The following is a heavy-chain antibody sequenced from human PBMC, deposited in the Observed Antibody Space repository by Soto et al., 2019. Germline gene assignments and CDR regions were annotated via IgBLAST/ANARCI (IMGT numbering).Heavy chain of an antibody. J-gene: IGHJ6*03. CDR3: ARALEYYDFWSGYYQTGGYYYYYMDV. CDR2: ISHSSSVI. V-gene: IGHV3-30*12. Sequence: GGSLRLSCGASGFSFSSYAMNWVRQAPGKGLEWVAVISHSSSVIYYADSVKGRFTISRDNAKNSLYLQMNSLRAEDTAVYYCARALEYYDFWSGYYQTGGYYYYYMDVWGKGTTVTVSS. CDR1: GFSFSSYA. D-gene: IGHD3-3*01.